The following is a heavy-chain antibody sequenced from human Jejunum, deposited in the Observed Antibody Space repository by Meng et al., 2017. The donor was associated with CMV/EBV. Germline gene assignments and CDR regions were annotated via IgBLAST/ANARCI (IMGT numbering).Heavy chain of an antibody. D-gene: IGHD3-10*01. CDR2: TSYDATYK. V-gene: IGHV3-30*03. CDR1: GFGFGKDV. J-gene: IGHJ4*02. CDR3: ARDLGTKVPYYFDY. Sequence: GFGFGKDVMHWLRQTTDKGLEWVAVTSYDATYKSYAASVEGRFTISRDNSRNTLYLEMNSLRAEDTAIYYCARDLGTKVPYYFDYWGQGTLVTVSS.